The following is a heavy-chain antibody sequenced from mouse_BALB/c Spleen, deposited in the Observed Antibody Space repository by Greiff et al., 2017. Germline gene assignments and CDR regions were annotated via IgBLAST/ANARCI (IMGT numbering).Heavy chain of an antibody. CDR2: IDPENGNT. V-gene: IGHV14-1*02. D-gene: IGHD1-1*01. CDR3: ARFITTYAMDY. CDR1: GFNIKDYY. J-gene: IGHJ4*01. Sequence: DVKLVESGAELVRPGALVKLSCKASGFNIKDYYMHWVKQRPEQGLEWIGWIDPENGNTIYDPKFQGKASITADTSSNTAYLQLSSLTSEDTAVYYCARFITTYAMDYWGQGTSVTVSS.